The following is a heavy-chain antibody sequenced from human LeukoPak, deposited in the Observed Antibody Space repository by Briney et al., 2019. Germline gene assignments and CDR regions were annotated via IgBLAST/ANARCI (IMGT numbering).Heavy chain of an antibody. D-gene: IGHD3-10*01. CDR1: GFTFDDYA. CDR2: ISWNSGSI. V-gene: IGHV3-9*01. J-gene: IGHJ4*02. CDR3: AKDMAYYGSGSYYKGLDY. Sequence: PGRSLRLSCAASGFTFDDYAMHWVRHAPGKGLEWVSGISWNSGSIGYADSVKGRFTISRDNAKNSLYLQMNSLRAEDTALYYCAKDMAYYGSGSYYKGLDYWGQGTLVIVSS.